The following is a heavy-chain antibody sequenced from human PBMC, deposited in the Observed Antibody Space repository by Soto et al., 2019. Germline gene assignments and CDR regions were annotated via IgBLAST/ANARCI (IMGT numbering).Heavy chain of an antibody. CDR1: GFTFSSYS. CDR2: ISSSSSTI. V-gene: IGHV3-48*02. D-gene: IGHD2-21*02. Sequence: GGSLRLSCAASGFTFSSYSMNWVRQAPGKGLEWVSYISSSSSTIYYADSVKGRFTISRDNAKNPLYLQMNSLRDEDTAVYYCARGGLAYCGGDCFYYYGMDVWGQGTTVTVSS. J-gene: IGHJ6*02. CDR3: ARGGLAYCGGDCFYYYGMDV.